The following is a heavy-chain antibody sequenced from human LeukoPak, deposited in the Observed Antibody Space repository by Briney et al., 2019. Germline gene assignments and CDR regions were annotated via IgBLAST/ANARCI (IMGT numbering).Heavy chain of an antibody. CDR3: ARGLSYYYGSGSYSLARNFDY. D-gene: IGHD3-10*01. CDR2: INHSGST. CDR1: GGSFSGYY. J-gene: IGHJ4*02. V-gene: IGHV4-34*01. Sequence: SETLSLTCAVYGGSFSGYYWSWIRQPPGKGLEWIGEINHSGSTNYNSSLKSRVTISVDTSKNQFSLKLSSVTAADTAVYYCARGLSYYYGSGSYSLARNFDYWGQGTLVTVSS.